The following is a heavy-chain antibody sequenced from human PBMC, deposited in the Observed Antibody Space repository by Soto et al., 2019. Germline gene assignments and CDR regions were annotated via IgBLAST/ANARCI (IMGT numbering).Heavy chain of an antibody. CDR3: ESGNGDY. CDR2: ISSSGDST. V-gene: IGHV3-23*01. J-gene: IGHJ4*02. Sequence: HPGGSLRLSCAASAFTFRSSAMSWVRQAPGKGLEWVSAISSSGDSTHYADSVKGRFTISRDNSKNTLFLQMNSLRVEDTAIYYCESGNGDYWGQGSRVTVSS. CDR1: AFTFRSSA. D-gene: IGHD1-1*01.